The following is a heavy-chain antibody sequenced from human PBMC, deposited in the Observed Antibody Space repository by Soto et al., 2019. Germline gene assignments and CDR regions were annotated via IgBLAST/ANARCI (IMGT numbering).Heavy chain of an antibody. J-gene: IGHJ3*02. V-gene: IGHV4-39*01. CDR2: IFYSGSI. CDR3: ARQGLLWCGDPDADAFDI. Sequence: SETLSLTCTVSGGSIRSSSYYWGWIRQPPGKGLEWIGSIFYSGSIYYNPSLKSRVTISVDTSKNQFSLKLSSVTAADTAVYYCARQGLLWCGDPDADAFDIWGQRTMVTVSS. D-gene: IGHD3-10*01. CDR1: GGSIRSSSYY.